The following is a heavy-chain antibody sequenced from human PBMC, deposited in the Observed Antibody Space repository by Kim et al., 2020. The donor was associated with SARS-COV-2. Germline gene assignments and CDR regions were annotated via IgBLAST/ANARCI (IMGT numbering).Heavy chain of an antibody. V-gene: IGHV4-59*13. Sequence: SETLSLTCTVSGGSISSYYWSWIRQPPGKGLEWIGYIYNGGGTNYNPSLKSRVTISGDTSKNQFSLKLSSVTAADTAVYYCAGRDWWGTSDHWGQGTLVTVSS. J-gene: IGHJ1*01. CDR1: GGSISSYY. CDR3: AGRDWWGTSDH. CDR2: IYNGGGT. D-gene: IGHD2-21*01.